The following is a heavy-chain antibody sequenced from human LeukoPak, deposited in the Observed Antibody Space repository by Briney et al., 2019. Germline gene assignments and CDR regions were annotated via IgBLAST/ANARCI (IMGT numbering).Heavy chain of an antibody. CDR3: ARGPYSSSWYSHYYYYMDV. V-gene: IGHV3-7*01. J-gene: IGHJ6*03. CDR1: GFTFSSYW. CDR2: IKQDGSEK. D-gene: IGHD6-13*01. Sequence: GGSLRLSCAASGFTFSSYWMSWVRQAPGKGLEWVANIKQDGSEKYYVDSVKGRFTISRDNAKNSLYPQMNSLRAEDTAVYYCARGPYSSSWYSHYYYYMDVWGKGTTVTVSS.